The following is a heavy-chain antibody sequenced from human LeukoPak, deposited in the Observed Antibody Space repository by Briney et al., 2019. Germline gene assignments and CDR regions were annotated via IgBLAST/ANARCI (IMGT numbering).Heavy chain of an antibody. CDR2: IIPILGIA. CDR1: GGTFSSYA. CDR3: ARVGGFPYYYYGMDV. Sequence: SVTVSCTASGGTFSSYAISWVRQAPGQGLEWMGRIIPILGIANYAQKFQGRVTITADKSTSTAYMELSSLRSEDTAVYYCARVGGFPYYYYGMDVWGQGTTVTVSS. V-gene: IGHV1-69*04. J-gene: IGHJ6*02. D-gene: IGHD3-3*01.